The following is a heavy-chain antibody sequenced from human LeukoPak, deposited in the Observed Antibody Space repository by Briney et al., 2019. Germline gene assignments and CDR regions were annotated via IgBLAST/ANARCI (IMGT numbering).Heavy chain of an antibody. CDR3: ARRPYPTYYYMDV. CDR1: GFTFETYA. Sequence: GGSLRLSCAASGFTFETYAMSWVRQAPGKGLEWVPGIHWNGGSTSYADFVKGRFTISRDNAKNSLYLQMKNLRAEDTALYYCARRPYPTYYYMDVWGKGTTVTVSS. V-gene: IGHV3-20*04. J-gene: IGHJ6*03. CDR2: IHWNGGST.